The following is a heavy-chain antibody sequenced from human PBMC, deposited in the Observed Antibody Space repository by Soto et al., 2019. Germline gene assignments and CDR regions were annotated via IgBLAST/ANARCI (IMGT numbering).Heavy chain of an antibody. CDR2: IWYDGSNK. D-gene: IGHD3-10*01. Sequence: GGSLRLSCAASGFTFSSYGMHWVRQAPGKGLEWVAVIWYDGSNKYYADSVKGRFTISRDNSKNTLYLQMNSLRAEDTAVYYCARDTLLWFGESKYYFDYWGQGTLVTVSS. CDR1: GFTFSSYG. V-gene: IGHV3-33*01. CDR3: ARDTLLWFGESKYYFDY. J-gene: IGHJ4*02.